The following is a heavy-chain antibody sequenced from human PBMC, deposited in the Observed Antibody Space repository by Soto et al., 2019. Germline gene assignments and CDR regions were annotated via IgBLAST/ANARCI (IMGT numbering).Heavy chain of an antibody. V-gene: IGHV5-10-1*01. CDR2: IDPSDSYA. J-gene: IGHJ5*02. Sequence: GESLKISCKVSGYSFSSFWITWVRQMPGKGLEWMGRIDPSDSYANYSPSFQGHVTFSADKSIDTAYLQWSSLKASDTAMYYCGRVRVDKAEGWFDPWGQGTLVTVSS. CDR1: GYSFSSFW. D-gene: IGHD5-18*01. CDR3: GRVRVDKAEGWFDP.